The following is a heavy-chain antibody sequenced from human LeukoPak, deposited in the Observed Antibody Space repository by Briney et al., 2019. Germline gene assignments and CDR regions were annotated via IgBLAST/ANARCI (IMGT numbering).Heavy chain of an antibody. V-gene: IGHV4-59*01. CDR3: ARAIRGFFFDY. CDR1: GGSISSYY. D-gene: IGHD1-14*01. J-gene: IGHJ4*02. Sequence: SETLSLTCTVSGGSISSYYWSWIRQPPGKGLEWIGYIYYSGSTYYNPSLKSRVTISVDTSKNQFSLKLSSVTAADTAVYYCARAIRGFFFDYWGQGTLVTVSS. CDR2: IYYSGST.